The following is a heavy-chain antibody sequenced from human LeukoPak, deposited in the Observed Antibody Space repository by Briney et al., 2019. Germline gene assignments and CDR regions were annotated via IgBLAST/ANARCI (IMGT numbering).Heavy chain of an antibody. CDR3: ARDQQLVPGYFDL. CDR2: IIPIFGTA. CDR1: GGTFSSYA. V-gene: IGHV1-69*05. Sequence: ASVKVSCKASGGTFSSYAISWVRQAPGQGLEWMGRIIPIFGTANYAQKFQGRATITTDESTSTAYMELSSLRSEDTAVYYCARDQQLVPGYFDLWGRGTLVTVSS. D-gene: IGHD6-13*01. J-gene: IGHJ2*01.